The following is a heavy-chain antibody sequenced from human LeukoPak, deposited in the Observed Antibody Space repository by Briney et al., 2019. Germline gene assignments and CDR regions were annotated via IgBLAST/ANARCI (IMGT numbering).Heavy chain of an antibody. Sequence: GGSLRLSCAASGFTFSSYSMNWVRQAPGKGLEWVSSISSSSSYIYYADSVKGRFTISRDNAKNSLYLQMNSLRAEDTAVYYCARIANDYYYGMDVWGQGTTVTVSS. J-gene: IGHJ6*02. D-gene: IGHD4/OR15-4a*01. CDR1: GFTFSSYS. V-gene: IGHV3-21*01. CDR2: ISSSSSYI. CDR3: ARIANDYYYGMDV.